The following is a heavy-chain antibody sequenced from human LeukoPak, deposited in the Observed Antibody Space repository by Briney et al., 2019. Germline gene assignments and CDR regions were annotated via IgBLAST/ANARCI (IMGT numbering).Heavy chain of an antibody. D-gene: IGHD2-2*01. CDR1: GYSISSNYF. CDR3: VRDIGQLRSDY. J-gene: IGHJ4*02. Sequence: SETLSLTCAVSGYSISSNYFWGWIRQPPGKGLEWIGPLSHTWTTFYKPSLKARIAISIDKAKNQFYLKVNCVTAADTAVYYCVRDIGQLRSDYWGQGTLVTVSS. CDR2: LSHTWTT. V-gene: IGHV4-38-2*02.